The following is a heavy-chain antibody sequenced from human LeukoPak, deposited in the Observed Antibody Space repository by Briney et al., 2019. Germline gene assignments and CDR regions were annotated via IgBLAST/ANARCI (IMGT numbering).Heavy chain of an antibody. D-gene: IGHD1-7*01. Sequence: PSETLSLTCIVSGDSISSYYWSWIRQPPGKGLEWIGYIYYSGSTNYNPSLKSRVTISVDTSKNQFSLKLSSVTAADTAVYYCARPTELRGFDLWGRGTLVTVSS. J-gene: IGHJ2*01. V-gene: IGHV4-59*08. CDR1: GDSISSYY. CDR3: ARPTELRGFDL. CDR2: IYYSGST.